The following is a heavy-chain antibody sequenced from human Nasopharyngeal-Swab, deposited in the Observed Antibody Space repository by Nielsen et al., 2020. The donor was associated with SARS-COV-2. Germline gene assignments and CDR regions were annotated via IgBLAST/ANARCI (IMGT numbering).Heavy chain of an antibody. CDR2: IIPILGIA. Sequence: SVKVSCKASGGTFSSYAISWVRQAPGQGLEWMGGIIPILGIANYAQKFQGRVTITADKSTSTAYMELSSLRSEDTAVYYCARRWGRGSLMDYLGQGTLVTVSS. CDR3: ARRWGRGSLMDY. V-gene: IGHV1-69*10. J-gene: IGHJ4*02. D-gene: IGHD1-26*01. CDR1: GGTFSSYA.